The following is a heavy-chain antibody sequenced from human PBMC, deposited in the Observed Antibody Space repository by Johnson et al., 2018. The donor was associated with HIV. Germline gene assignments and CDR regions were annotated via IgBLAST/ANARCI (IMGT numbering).Heavy chain of an antibody. Sequence: QVQLVESGGGLVKPGGSLRLSCAASGFTFSSYGMHWVRQTPCKGLEWVVFIRYDGSGTYSADSVKGRFTISTDDSRNTLYLQMNSLRPVETAGDYCAKGSGYYASFDIWCQGTMVTVSS. V-gene: IGHV3-30*02. J-gene: IGHJ3*02. CDR3: AKGSGYYASFDI. CDR1: GFTFSSYG. CDR2: IRYDGSGT. D-gene: IGHD3-22*01.